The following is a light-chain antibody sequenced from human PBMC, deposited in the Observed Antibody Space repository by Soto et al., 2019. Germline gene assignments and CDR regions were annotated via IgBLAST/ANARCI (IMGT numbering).Light chain of an antibody. CDR3: QHYSFSSYT. J-gene: IGKJ2*01. CDR2: GAS. Sequence: EIVLTQSPGTLSLSPGERATLSCRASQSVDSNYLAWYQQRPGQASRLLTHGASSRATGIPDRFSGSGSGTDFSLTISRLEPEDFAVYYCQHYSFSSYTFGQGTKLEIK. V-gene: IGKV3-20*01. CDR1: QSVDSNY.